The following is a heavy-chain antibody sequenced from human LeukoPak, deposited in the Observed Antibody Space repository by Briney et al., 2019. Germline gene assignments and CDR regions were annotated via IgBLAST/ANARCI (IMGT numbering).Heavy chain of an antibody. D-gene: IGHD6-13*01. CDR1: GFTFSSYW. J-gene: IGHJ6*02. CDR3: ARDSSSWYYYYYGMDV. CDR2: IKQDGSEK. V-gene: IGHV3-7*03. Sequence: PGGSLRLSCAASGFTFSSYWMSWVRQAPGKGLEWVANIKQDGSEKYYVGSVKGRFTISRDNAKNSLYLQMNSLRAEDTVVYYCARDSSSWYYYYYGMDVWGQGTTVTVSS.